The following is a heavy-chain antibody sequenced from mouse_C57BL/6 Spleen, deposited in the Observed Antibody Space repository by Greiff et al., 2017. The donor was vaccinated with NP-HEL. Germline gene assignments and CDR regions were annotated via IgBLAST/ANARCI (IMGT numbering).Heavy chain of an antibody. V-gene: IGHV1-52*01. Sequence: VQLQQPGAELVRPGSSVKLSCKASGYTFTSYWMHWVKQRPIQGLEWIGNIDPSDSETHYNQKFKDKATLTVDKSSSTAYMQLSSLTSEDSAVYYCAREGNYYGSSPWFAYWGQGTLVTVSA. CDR2: IDPSDSET. D-gene: IGHD1-1*01. CDR1: GYTFTSYW. CDR3: AREGNYYGSSPWFAY. J-gene: IGHJ3*01.